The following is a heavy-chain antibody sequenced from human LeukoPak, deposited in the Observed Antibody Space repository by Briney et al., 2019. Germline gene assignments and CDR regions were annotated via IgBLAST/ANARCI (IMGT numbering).Heavy chain of an antibody. V-gene: IGHV1-18*01. CDR3: ARVGSGFGDY. CDR2: ISAYNGNT. D-gene: IGHD3-10*01. Sequence: ASVKVSCKASGYTFTSYGISWVRQAPGQGLEWMGWISAYNGNTNYAQKFQGRVTMTRTTSISTAYMELSSLRSEDTAVYYCARVGSGFGDYWGQGTLVTVSS. J-gene: IGHJ4*02. CDR1: GYTFTSYG.